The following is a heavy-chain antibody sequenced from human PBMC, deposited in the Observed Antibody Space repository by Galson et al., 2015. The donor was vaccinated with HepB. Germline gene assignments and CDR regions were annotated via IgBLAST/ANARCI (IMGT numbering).Heavy chain of an antibody. V-gene: IGHV3-30-3*01. CDR1: GFTFSSYA. Sequence: SLRLSCAASGFTFSSYAMHWVRQAPGKGLEWVAVISYDGSNKYYADSVKGRFTISRDNSKNTLYLQMNSLRAEDTAVYYCARAPISGYYFDYWGQGTLVTVSS. CDR2: ISYDGSNK. J-gene: IGHJ4*02. CDR3: ARAPISGYYFDY. D-gene: IGHD3-3*02.